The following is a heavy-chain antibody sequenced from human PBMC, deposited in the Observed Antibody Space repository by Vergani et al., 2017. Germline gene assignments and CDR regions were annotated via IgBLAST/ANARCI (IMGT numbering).Heavy chain of an antibody. CDR2: IITIFGTA. D-gene: IGHD3-16*01. V-gene: IGHV1-69*18. CDR3: AGGVDYNPHDY. Sequence: QVQLVQSGAEVKKPGASVKVSCKASGYTFTSYAISWVRQAPGQGLEWMGRIITIFGTANYAQKFQGRVTITADESTSTVYMERSSLRSEDTAVYYCAGGVDYNPHDYWGQGTLVTVSS. J-gene: IGHJ4*02. CDR1: GYTFTSYA.